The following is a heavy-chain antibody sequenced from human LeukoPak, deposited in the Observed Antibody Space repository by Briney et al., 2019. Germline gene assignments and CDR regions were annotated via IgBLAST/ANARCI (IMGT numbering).Heavy chain of an antibody. D-gene: IGHD1-26*01. J-gene: IGHJ4*02. CDR3: ARDFGENYYGSYFDY. V-gene: IGHV4-59*01. CDR2: IYYSGSP. CDR1: GGSISSYY. Sequence: KPSETLSLTCTVSGGSISSYYWSWIRQPPGKGLEWIGYIYYSGSPNYNPSLKSRVTMSVDTSMNHFSLKLSSVTAADTAVYYCARDFGENYYGSYFDYWGQGTLVTVSS.